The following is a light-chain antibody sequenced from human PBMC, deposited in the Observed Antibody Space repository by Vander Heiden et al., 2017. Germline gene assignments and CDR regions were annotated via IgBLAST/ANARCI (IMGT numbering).Light chain of an antibody. J-gene: IGKJ4*01. V-gene: IGKV1-5*01. CDR3: QQYNSYSPLT. CDR2: DAS. CDR1: QSISSW. Sequence: DIQMTQSPSTLSASVGGRVTITCRASQSISSWLAWYQQKPGKAPKLLIYDASSLESGVTSRFSGSGSGTEFTLTISSLQPDDFATYYCQQYNSYSPLTFGGGTKVEIK.